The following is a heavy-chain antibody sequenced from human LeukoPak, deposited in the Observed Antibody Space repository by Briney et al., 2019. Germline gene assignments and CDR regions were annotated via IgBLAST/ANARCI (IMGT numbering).Heavy chain of an antibody. D-gene: IGHD3-9*01. J-gene: IGHJ6*02. CDR3: ARGGNYDILTGYYPYYYYYGMDV. CDR2: ISSSCSTI. CDR1: GFTFSSYE. Sequence: GGSLRLSCAASGFTFSSYEMNWVRHASGKGQGRVSYISSSCSTISYEDSVKGRFTISRDNAKNSMYLQMKRLRAEDTGVYDCARGGNYDILTGYYPYYYYYGMDVWGQGTTVTVSS. V-gene: IGHV3-48*03.